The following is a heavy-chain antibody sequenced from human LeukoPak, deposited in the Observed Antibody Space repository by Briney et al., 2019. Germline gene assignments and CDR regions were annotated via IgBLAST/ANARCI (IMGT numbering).Heavy chain of an antibody. J-gene: IGHJ4*02. Sequence: GGSLRLSCAASGFTFSSYGVHWVRQAPGKGLEWVAVISYDGSNKYYADSVKGRFTISRDNSKNTLYLQMNSLRAEDTAVYYCAREGKENGDYGTFDYWGQGTLVTVSS. V-gene: IGHV3-30*03. CDR3: AREGKENGDYGTFDY. D-gene: IGHD4-17*01. CDR2: ISYDGSNK. CDR1: GFTFSSYG.